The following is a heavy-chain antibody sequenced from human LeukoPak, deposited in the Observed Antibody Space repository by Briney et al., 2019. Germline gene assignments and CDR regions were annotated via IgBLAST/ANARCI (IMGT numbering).Heavy chain of an antibody. J-gene: IGHJ4*02. V-gene: IGHV4-39*07. CDR1: GGSISSSSYY. CDR2: IYTGVST. CDR3: ARGLLHYDILTGYYNKYFDY. D-gene: IGHD3-9*01. Sequence: KPSETLSLTCTVSGGSISSSSYYWGWIRQPPGKGLDWIGSIYTGVSTNYNPSLKSRVNISVDTSKNQFSLTLSSVTAADTAVYYCARGLLHYDILTGYYNKYFDYWGQGTLVTVSS.